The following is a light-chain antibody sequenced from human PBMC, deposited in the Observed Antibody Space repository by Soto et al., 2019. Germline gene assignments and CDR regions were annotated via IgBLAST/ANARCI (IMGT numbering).Light chain of an antibody. Sequence: EIVLTQSPVTLSLSPGEGAALSCRASQSVSSYLAWYQQKPGQAPRLLIYDASKRATGIPARFSGSGSGTDFTLTISSLEPEDFAVYFCQQRSNWPSTFGGGTKVEI. CDR1: QSVSSY. CDR3: QQRSNWPST. J-gene: IGKJ4*01. V-gene: IGKV3-11*01. CDR2: DAS.